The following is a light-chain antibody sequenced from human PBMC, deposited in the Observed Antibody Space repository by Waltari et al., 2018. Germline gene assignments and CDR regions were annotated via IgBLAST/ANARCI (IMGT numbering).Light chain of an antibody. J-gene: IGKJ2*01. CDR1: QSLVQSDGNTF. CDR2: QVS. CDR3: LQSSQWPYA. Sequence: DVVMTQSPLSLAVTLGQPASISCWSSQSLVQSDGNTFLNWFHQRPGQSPRRLMYQVSKRESGVPDRFRGSGSGTDVALKVSRVEEEDVGIFYCLQSSQWPYAFGQGSKLEIK. V-gene: IGKV2-30*02.